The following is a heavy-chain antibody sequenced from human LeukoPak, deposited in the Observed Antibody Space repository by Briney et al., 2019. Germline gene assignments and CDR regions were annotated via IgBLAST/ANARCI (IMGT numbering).Heavy chain of an antibody. Sequence: GGSLRLSCAASGFTFSSYSMNWVRQAPGKGLEWVSSISSSSSYIYYADSVKGRFTISRDNAKNSLYLQMNSLRAEDTAVYYCARDTYYYDSSGYYRLDDAFDIWGQGTMVTVSS. J-gene: IGHJ3*02. CDR2: ISSSSSYI. V-gene: IGHV3-21*01. CDR1: GFTFSSYS. D-gene: IGHD3-22*01. CDR3: ARDTYYYDSSGYYRLDDAFDI.